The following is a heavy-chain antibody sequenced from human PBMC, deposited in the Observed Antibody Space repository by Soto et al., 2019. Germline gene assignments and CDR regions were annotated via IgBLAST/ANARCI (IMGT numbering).Heavy chain of an antibody. Sequence: SETLSLTCTVSGGSISSYYWSWIRQPPGKGLEWIGYIYYSGSTNYNPSLKSRVTISVDTSKNQFSLKLSSVTAADTAVYYCARSRITIFGVVIDAGHWFDPWGQGTLVTVSS. J-gene: IGHJ5*02. CDR2: IYYSGST. CDR1: GGSISSYY. D-gene: IGHD3-3*01. V-gene: IGHV4-59*01. CDR3: ARSRITIFGVVIDAGHWFDP.